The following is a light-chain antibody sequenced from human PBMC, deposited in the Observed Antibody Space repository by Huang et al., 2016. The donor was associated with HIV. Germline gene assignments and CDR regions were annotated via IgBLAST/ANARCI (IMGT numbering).Light chain of an antibody. Sequence: AIRMTQSPSSLSASTGDRVTITCRASQDICTSLAWYQHRPGKAPVLLIFDASNLQRGVPSRFTGSGSRTVFTLTIACLQVEDVATYYCQHSDGLSPLTFGGGTKVDI. CDR1: QDICTS. V-gene: IGKV1-8*01. CDR3: QHSDGLSPLT. CDR2: DAS. J-gene: IGKJ4*01.